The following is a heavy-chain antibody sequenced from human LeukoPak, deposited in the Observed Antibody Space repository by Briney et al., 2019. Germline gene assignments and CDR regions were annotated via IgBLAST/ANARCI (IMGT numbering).Heavy chain of an antibody. V-gene: IGHV1-69*05. D-gene: IGHD4-17*01. CDR2: IIPIFGTA. Sequence: SVKVSCKASGGTFSSYAISWVRQAPGQGLEWMGGIIPIFGTANYAQKFQGRVTITTEESTSTAYMELSSLRSEDTAVYYCARGGMVTVTTTGNFDYWGQGTLVTVSS. CDR3: ARGGMVTVTTTGNFDY. J-gene: IGHJ4*02. CDR1: GGTFSSYA.